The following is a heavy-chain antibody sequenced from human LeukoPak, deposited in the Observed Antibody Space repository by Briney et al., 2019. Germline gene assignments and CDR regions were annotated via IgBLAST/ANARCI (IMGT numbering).Heavy chain of an antibody. CDR2: VYYSGST. J-gene: IGHJ4*02. D-gene: IGHD3-22*01. V-gene: IGHV4-59*08. CDR1: GGSISSYC. CDR3: ARLLGDSSGYYRYYFDY. Sequence: SETLSLTCTVSGGSISSYCWSWIRQPPGKWLEWIGYVYYSGSTTYNPSLKSRVTISVDTSKNQFYLKLSSVTAADTAVYYCARLLGDSSGYYRYYFDYWGQGTLVTVSS.